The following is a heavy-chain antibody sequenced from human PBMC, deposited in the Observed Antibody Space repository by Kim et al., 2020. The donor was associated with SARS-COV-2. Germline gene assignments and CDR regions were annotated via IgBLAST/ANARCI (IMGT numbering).Heavy chain of an antibody. D-gene: IGHD3-9*01. CDR1: GFTFDDYA. Sequence: GGSLRLSCAASGFTFDDYAMHWVRQAPGKGLEWVSGISWNSGSIGYADSVKGRFTISRDNAKNSLYLQMNSLRAEDTALYYCAKDGYFHAFDIWGQGTMV. CDR2: ISWNSGSI. CDR3: AKDGYFHAFDI. J-gene: IGHJ3*02. V-gene: IGHV3-9*01.